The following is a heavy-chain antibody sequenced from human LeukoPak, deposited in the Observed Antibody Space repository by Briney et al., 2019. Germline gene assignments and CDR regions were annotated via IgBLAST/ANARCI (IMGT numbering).Heavy chain of an antibody. CDR2: INAGNGNT. D-gene: IGHD5-18*01. Sequence: ASVKVSCKASGYTFTSYAMHWVRQAPGRRLEWMGWINAGNGNTKYSQKFQGRVTITRDTSASTAYMELSSLRSEDTAVYYCARGVGYNYGLYYQYGMDVWGQGTTVTVTS. V-gene: IGHV1-3*01. CDR3: ARGVGYNYGLYYQYGMDV. CDR1: GYTFTSYA. J-gene: IGHJ6*02.